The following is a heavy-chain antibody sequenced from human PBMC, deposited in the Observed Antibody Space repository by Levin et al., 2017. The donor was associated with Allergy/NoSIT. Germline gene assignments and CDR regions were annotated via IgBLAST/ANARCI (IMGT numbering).Heavy chain of an antibody. CDR1: GASFSGYY. J-gene: IGHJ3*02. D-gene: IGHD3-3*01. V-gene: IGHV4-34*01. CDR2: ISHREST. Sequence: SETLSLTCAVYGASFSGYYWSWIRQPPGRGLEWIGEISHRESTTYNPSLKSRVTISLDTSGNQYSLRLDSVTAADTAIYYCAVFLFRYGTFDIWGQGTMVTVSS. CDR3: AVFLFRYGTFDI.